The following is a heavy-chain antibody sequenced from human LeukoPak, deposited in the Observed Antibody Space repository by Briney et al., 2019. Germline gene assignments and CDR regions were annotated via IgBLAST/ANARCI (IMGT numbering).Heavy chain of an antibody. Sequence: ASVKVSCKASGYTFTGYYMHWVRQAPGQGLEWMGWINPNSGGTNYAQKFQGRVTMTRNTSISTAYMELSSLRSEDTAVYYCARVSSSTVWGLGYWGQGTLVTVSS. V-gene: IGHV1-2*02. CDR2: INPNSGGT. CDR3: ARVSSSTVWGLGY. J-gene: IGHJ4*02. CDR1: GYTFTGYY. D-gene: IGHD6-6*01.